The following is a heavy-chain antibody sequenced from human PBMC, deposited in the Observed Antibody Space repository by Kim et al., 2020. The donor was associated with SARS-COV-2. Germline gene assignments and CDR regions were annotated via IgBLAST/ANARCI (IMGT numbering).Heavy chain of an antibody. V-gene: IGHV3-23*01. D-gene: IGHD3-22*01. CDR2: ISDSGDVT. CDR1: GFTFSSYG. J-gene: IGHJ4*02. CDR3: ARRVGSGYFNFEY. Sequence: GGSLRLSCAASGFTFSSYGMSWARQAPGKGLEWVSAISDSGDVTASADSVEGRFTISRDNFKNTLFLQMNSLRAEDTAVYYCARRVGSGYFNFEYWGQGTLVTVSS.